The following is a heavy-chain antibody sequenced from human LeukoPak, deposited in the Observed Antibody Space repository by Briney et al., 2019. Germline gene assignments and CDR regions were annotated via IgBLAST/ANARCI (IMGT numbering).Heavy chain of an antibody. CDR2: MYHSGTT. CDR1: GGSMNTYY. J-gene: IGHJ5*02. V-gene: IGHV4-4*07. CDR3: ARERDHGYSYCFVRDP. Sequence: SETLSLTCTVSGGSMNTYYWNWLRQPAGKGLEWLGRMYHSGTTNYNSPLYNPSLSSRVTMSVDGAKNQFSLRLKSVTTADTAIYFCARERDHGYSYCFVRDPWGQGSLVTVSS. D-gene: IGHD5-18*01.